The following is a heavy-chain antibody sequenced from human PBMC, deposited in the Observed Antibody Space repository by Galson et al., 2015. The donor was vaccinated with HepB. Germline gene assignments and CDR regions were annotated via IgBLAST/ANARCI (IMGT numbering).Heavy chain of an antibody. CDR1: GFTFSSYS. CDR2: ISSSSSYI. Sequence: SLRLSCAASGFTFSSYSMNWVRQAPGKGLEWVSSISSSSSYIYYADSVKGRFTISRDNAKNSLYLQMNSLRAEDTAVYYCARGNEPVDYGDYSRLDYWGQGTLVTVSS. J-gene: IGHJ4*02. CDR3: ARGNEPVDYGDYSRLDY. D-gene: IGHD4-17*01. V-gene: IGHV3-21*01.